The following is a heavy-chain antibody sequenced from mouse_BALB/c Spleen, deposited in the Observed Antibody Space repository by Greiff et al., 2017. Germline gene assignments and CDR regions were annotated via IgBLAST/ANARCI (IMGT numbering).Heavy chain of an antibody. Sequence: QVQLKQSGPGLVAPSQSLSITCTVSGFSLTSYDISWIRQPPGKGLEWLGVIWTGGGTNYNSAFMSRLSISKDNSKSQVFLKMNSLQTDDTAIYYCVRDNAYWGQGTLVTVSA. CDR1: GFSLTSYD. CDR2: IWTGGGT. J-gene: IGHJ3*01. CDR3: VRDNAY. V-gene: IGHV2-9-2*01.